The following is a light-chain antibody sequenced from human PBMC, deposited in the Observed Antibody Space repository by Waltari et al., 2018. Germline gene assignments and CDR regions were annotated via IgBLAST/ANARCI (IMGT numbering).Light chain of an antibody. V-gene: IGKV4-1*01. CDR2: WAS. CDR1: QSVLDNSTNQNS. Sequence: DIVMNQSPDSLSVSLGERATINCKSGQSVLDNSTNQNSLALYQQKPGQPPKVLISWASTREAGVPDRFSGSGCGTDFTLTISSLQAEDGAVYYCQQYYSARTFGQGTKVEIK. CDR3: QQYYSART. J-gene: IGKJ1*01.